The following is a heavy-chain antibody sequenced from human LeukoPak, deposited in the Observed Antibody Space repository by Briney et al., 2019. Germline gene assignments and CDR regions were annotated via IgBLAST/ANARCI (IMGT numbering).Heavy chain of an antibody. CDR3: ARDPVLTVTTHWGFDP. J-gene: IGHJ5*02. CDR2: ISAYNGNT. D-gene: IGHD4-17*01. CDR1: GYTFTSYG. V-gene: IGHV1-18*01. Sequence: ASVKLSCKASGYTFTSYGISWVRQAPGQGLEWMGRISAYNGNTNYAQKLQGRVTMTTDTSTSTAYMELRSLRSDDTAVYYCARDPVLTVTTHWGFDPWGQGTLVTVSS.